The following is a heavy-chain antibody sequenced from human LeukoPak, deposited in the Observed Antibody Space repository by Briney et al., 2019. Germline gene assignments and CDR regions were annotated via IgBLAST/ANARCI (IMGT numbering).Heavy chain of an antibody. V-gene: IGHV5-51*01. D-gene: IGHD3-16*01. CDR1: GYMLTRHR. CDR2: IYPGDSDA. Sequence: GESLKISCMGSGYMLTRHRIGWVRQMPGKGLEWKGIIYPGDSDARYSPSFQGQVTISADKSISTAYLQWRSLKASDTAMYYCVRHSLYYDTTEVGRIDPWGQGTLVTVSS. CDR3: VRHSLYYDTTEVGRIDP. J-gene: IGHJ5*02.